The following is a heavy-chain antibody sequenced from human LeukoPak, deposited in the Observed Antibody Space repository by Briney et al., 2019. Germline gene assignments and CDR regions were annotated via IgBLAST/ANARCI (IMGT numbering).Heavy chain of an antibody. CDR3: ARAGYHYDTSGYYELHY. D-gene: IGHD3-22*01. CDR2: IYYSGST. CDR1: GGSISSSSYY. V-gene: IGHV4-39*07. J-gene: IGHJ4*02. Sequence: PSETLSLTCTVSGGSISSSSYYWGWIRQPPGKGLEWIGSIYYSGSTYYNPSLKSRVTISVDSSENQLSLKLTSVTAADTAVYYCARAGYHYDTSGYYELHYWGQGTLVTVSS.